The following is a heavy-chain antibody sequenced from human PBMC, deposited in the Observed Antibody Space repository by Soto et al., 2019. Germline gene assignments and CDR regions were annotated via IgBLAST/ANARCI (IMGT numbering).Heavy chain of an antibody. V-gene: IGHV4-39*01. CDR3: ASTAHSGYYHYYYYGMDV. Sequence: ETLSLTCTVSGGSISSSSYYWGWIRQPPGKGLEWIGSIYYSGSTYYNPSLKSRVTISVDTSKNQFSLKLSSVTAADTAVYYCASTAHSGYYHYYYYGMDVWGQGTTVTVSS. J-gene: IGHJ6*02. CDR2: IYYSGST. D-gene: IGHD3-22*01. CDR1: GGSISSSSYY.